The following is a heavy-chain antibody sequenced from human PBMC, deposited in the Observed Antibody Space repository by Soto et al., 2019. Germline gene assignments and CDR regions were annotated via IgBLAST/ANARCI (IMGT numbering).Heavy chain of an antibody. Sequence: EVQLVESGGGLVQPGGSLRLSCAASGFTFSSYEMNWVRQAPGKGLEWVSYISSSGSTIYYADSVKGRFTISRDNAKNSLYLQMNSLRAEDTAVYYCARKRKVAARPSYFDYWGQGTLVTVSS. V-gene: IGHV3-48*03. D-gene: IGHD6-6*01. CDR1: GFTFSSYE. J-gene: IGHJ4*02. CDR3: ARKRKVAARPSYFDY. CDR2: ISSSGSTI.